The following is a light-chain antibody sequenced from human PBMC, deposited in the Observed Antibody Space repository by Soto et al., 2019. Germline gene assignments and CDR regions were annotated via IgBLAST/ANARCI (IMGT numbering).Light chain of an antibody. Sequence: EFVLTQSPATLSLSPGERAILSCRASQSVAGSLAWYQQKPGQAPWLLIYDISTRAAAIPARFSGSGSGTDFTLTVSSLEPEDFALYYCQQRSNRITFGQGTRLEIK. V-gene: IGKV3-11*01. CDR3: QQRSNRIT. J-gene: IGKJ5*01. CDR1: QSVAGS. CDR2: DIS.